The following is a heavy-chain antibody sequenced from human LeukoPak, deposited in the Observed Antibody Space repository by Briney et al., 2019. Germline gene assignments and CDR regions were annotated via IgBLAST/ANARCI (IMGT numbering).Heavy chain of an antibody. V-gene: IGHV3-23*01. D-gene: IGHD2-15*01. J-gene: IGHJ4*02. CDR1: GFTFSSYA. CDR2: ISSNGGST. CDR3: ARYCSGASCYSGVDY. Sequence: PGGSLRLSCAASGFTFSSYAMSWVRQAPGKGLEWVSTISSNGGSTYYADSVKGRFTISRDNSKNTLYLQMSSLRAEDTAVYYCARYCSGASCYSGVDYWGQGTLVPVSS.